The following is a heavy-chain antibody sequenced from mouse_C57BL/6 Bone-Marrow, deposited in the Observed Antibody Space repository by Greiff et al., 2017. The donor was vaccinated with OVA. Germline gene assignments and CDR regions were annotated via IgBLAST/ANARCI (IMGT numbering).Heavy chain of an antibody. CDR3: ARQLRLRPFAY. Sequence: VKLQESGAELVKPGASVKISCKASGYAFSSYWMNWVKQRPGKGLEWIGQIYPGDGDTNYNGKFKGKATLTADKSSSTAYMQLSSLTSEDSAVYFCARQLRLRPFAYWGQGTLVTVSA. V-gene: IGHV1-80*01. CDR1: GYAFSSYW. CDR2: IYPGDGDT. D-gene: IGHD3-2*02. J-gene: IGHJ3*01.